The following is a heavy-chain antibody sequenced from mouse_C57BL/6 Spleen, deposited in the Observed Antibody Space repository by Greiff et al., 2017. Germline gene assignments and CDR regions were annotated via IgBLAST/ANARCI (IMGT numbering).Heavy chain of an antibody. Sequence: EVKLMESGGGLVKPGGSLKLSCAASGFTFSSYAMSWVRQTPEKRLEWVATISDGGSYTYYPDNVKGRFTISRENAKNNLYLQMSHLNSEDTAMYYCARDRAQATDFDYWGQGTTLTVSS. CDR2: ISDGGSYT. V-gene: IGHV5-4*01. J-gene: IGHJ2*01. CDR1: GFTFSSYA. D-gene: IGHD3-2*02. CDR3: ARDRAQATDFDY.